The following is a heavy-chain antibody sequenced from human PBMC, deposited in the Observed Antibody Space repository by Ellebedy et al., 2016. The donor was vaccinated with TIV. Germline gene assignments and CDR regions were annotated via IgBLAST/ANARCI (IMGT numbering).Heavy chain of an antibody. Sequence: LRLSRTVSGDSLSSGGYSWSWIRPPPGKGLEWIGYFYHSGGIYYNPSLTSRVTISVDRSKNQFSLKLSSVTDADTAVYFCARVWEISDFFDEWGQGTLVTVSS. J-gene: IGHJ4*02. CDR2: FYHSGGI. V-gene: IGHV4-30-2*01. D-gene: IGHD1-26*01. CDR3: ARVWEISDFFDE. CDR1: GDSLSSGGYS.